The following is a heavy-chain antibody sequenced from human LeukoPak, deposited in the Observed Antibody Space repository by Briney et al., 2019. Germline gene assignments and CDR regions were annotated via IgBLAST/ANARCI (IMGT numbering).Heavy chain of an antibody. CDR3: ARVAAGTRTSWNRLGLYYYYYYMDV. D-gene: IGHD6-13*01. V-gene: IGHV1-18*01. CDR1: GYTFTSYG. Sequence: GASVKVSCKASGYTFTSYGISWVRQAPGQGLEWMGWISAYNGNTNYAQKLQGRVTMTTDTSTSTAYMELRSLRSDDTAVYYCARVAAGTRTSWNRLGLYYYYYYMDVGGKGTTVTVSS. J-gene: IGHJ6*03. CDR2: ISAYNGNT.